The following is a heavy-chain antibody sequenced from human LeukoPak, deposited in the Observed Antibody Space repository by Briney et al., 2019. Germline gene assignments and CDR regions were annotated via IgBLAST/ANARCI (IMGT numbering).Heavy chain of an antibody. CDR2: LYRDGTT. CDR1: GFTFSSYA. J-gene: IGHJ4*02. V-gene: IGHV3-66*02. Sequence: QPGGSLRLSCAASGFTFSSYAMSWVRQAPGKGLEWVSILYRDGTTHYADSVKGRFTISRDDTRNTLYLQMNSLRGGDSGVYYCARDIEQQPGYFDYWGQGTLVTVSS. CDR3: ARDIEQQPGYFDY. D-gene: IGHD6-13*01.